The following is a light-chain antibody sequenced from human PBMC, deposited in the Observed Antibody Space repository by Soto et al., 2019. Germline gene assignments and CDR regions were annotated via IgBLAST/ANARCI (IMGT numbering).Light chain of an antibody. CDR1: QSVSSN. CDR2: GAS. Sequence: ERFMTQSPATLSVCPWERATLSWRASQSVSSNLAWYQQKPGQAPRLLIYGASTRATGIPARFSGSGSGTDFTLTISSLEPEDFAVYYCQQRSNLPPTFGQGTRLEI. J-gene: IGKJ5*01. CDR3: QQRSNLPPT. V-gene: IGKV3-15*01.